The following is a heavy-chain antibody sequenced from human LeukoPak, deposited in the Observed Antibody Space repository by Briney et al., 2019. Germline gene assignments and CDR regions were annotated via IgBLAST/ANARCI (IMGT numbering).Heavy chain of an antibody. D-gene: IGHD4-17*01. V-gene: IGHV4-59*01. Sequence: PSETLSLTCTVSGDSIGSFYWNWIRQPPGKGLEWLGYSHYSGNTDYNPSLRGRVTISLDTSKNQFSLRLKSVTAADTALYYCARGGRLRGTNWFDPWGQGTLVTVSS. J-gene: IGHJ5*02. CDR3: ARGGRLRGTNWFDP. CDR1: GDSIGSFY. CDR2: SHYSGNT.